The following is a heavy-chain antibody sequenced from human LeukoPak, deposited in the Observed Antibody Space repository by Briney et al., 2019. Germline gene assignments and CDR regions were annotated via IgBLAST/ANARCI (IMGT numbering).Heavy chain of an antibody. CDR1: GGSISSYY. CDR2: IYYSGST. J-gene: IGHJ4*02. D-gene: IGHD3-3*01. V-gene: IGHV4-59*01. Sequence: SETLSLTFTVSGGSISSYYWSWIRQPPGKGLEWIGYIYYSGSTNYNPSLKSRVTISVDTSKNQFSLKLSSVTAADTAVYYCARQHDFWSGYSFDYWGQGTLVTVSS. CDR3: ARQHDFWSGYSFDY.